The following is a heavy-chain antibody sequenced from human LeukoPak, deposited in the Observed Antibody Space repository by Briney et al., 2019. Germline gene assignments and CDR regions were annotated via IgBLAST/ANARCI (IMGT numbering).Heavy chain of an antibody. D-gene: IGHD5-12*01. CDR3: ARVRRDIVATIPPYFDY. Sequence: SETLSLTCTVSGGSISSYYWSWIRQPPGKGLEWIGYIYYSGSTYYNPSLKSRVTISVDTSKNQFSLKLSSVTAADTAMYYCARVRRDIVATIPPYFDYWGQGTLVTVSS. J-gene: IGHJ4*02. CDR1: GGSISSYY. V-gene: IGHV4-59*12. CDR2: IYYSGST.